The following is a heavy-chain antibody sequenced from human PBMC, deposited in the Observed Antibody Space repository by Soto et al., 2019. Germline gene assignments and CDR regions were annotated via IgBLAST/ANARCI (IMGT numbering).Heavy chain of an antibody. D-gene: IGHD1-1*01. V-gene: IGHV3-48*02. CDR2: ISSSSSTI. Sequence: WGSLRLSCASSVFTFSSYSMNWVRQAPGRGLEPAPHISSSSSTIYYADSVKGRFTISRDNAKNSLYLQMNSLRDEETAVYYCARDRGRGAPPIQTNDAYYYGMDVWGQGTTVTVSS. CDR1: VFTFSSYS. CDR3: ARDRGRGAPPIQTNDAYYYGMDV. J-gene: IGHJ6*01.